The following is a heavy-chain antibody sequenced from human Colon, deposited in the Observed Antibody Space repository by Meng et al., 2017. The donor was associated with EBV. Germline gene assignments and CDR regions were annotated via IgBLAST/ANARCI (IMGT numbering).Heavy chain of an antibody. V-gene: IGHV4-30-2*01. Sequence: QLQLQESGSGLVKPSQTLSPTCVASGDSVTNGGYSWSWIRQPPGKGLEWIGYIYHSGSTKYNPSLKSRVTISVDTSKNQFSLKLSSVTAADTAVYYCARDTSTWGNKGLDHWGQGILVTVSS. J-gene: IGHJ4*02. CDR3: ARDTSTWGNKGLDH. CDR1: GDSVTNGGYS. CDR2: IYHSGST. D-gene: IGHD7-27*01.